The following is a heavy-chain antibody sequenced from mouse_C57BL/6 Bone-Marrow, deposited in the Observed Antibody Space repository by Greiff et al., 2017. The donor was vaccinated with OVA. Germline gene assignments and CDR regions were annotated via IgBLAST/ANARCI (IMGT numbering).Heavy chain of an antibody. J-gene: IGHJ3*01. Sequence: QVQLQQPGAELVKPGASVKLSCKASGYTFTSYWMQWVKQRPGQGLEWIGEIDPSDSYTHYNQKFKGKATLTVDTSSSTAYMQLSSLTSEDSAVYYCARGRGYDSAWCAYWGQGTLVTVSA. D-gene: IGHD2-2*01. CDR3: ARGRGYDSAWCAY. V-gene: IGHV1-50*01. CDR1: GYTFTSYW. CDR2: IDPSDSYT.